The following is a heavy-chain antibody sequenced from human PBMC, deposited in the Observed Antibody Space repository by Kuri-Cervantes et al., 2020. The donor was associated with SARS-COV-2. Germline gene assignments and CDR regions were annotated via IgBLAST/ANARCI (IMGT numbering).Heavy chain of an antibody. D-gene: IGHD3-10*01. CDR1: GGSIGDRNSY. CDR2: VQYNGNT. CDR3: TRRLMGSYSDY. V-gene: IGHV4-39*01. Sequence: ESLKISCTVSGGSIGDRNSYWSWIRQPPGKGLEWVGNVQYNGNTNYNPSLQSRLTMSVDTSKNQFSLRLNSMTASDTAVYYCTRRLMGSYSDYWGQGTLVTVSS. J-gene: IGHJ4*02.